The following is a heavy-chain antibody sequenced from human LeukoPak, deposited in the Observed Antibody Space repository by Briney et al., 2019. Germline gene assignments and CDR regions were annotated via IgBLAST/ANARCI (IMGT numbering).Heavy chain of an antibody. J-gene: IGHJ4*02. D-gene: IGHD3-22*01. CDR2: IFYSGST. Sequence: ASETLSLTCTVSGGSISTSNYYWGWIRQPPGKGLEWIGNIFYSGSTYYSPSLKSRVTISGDTSKNQFSLRLSSVTAADTAVYYCARASYSYDINGWVPFDYWGQGTLVTVSS. V-gene: IGHV4-39*07. CDR3: ARASYSYDINGWVPFDY. CDR1: GGSISTSNYY.